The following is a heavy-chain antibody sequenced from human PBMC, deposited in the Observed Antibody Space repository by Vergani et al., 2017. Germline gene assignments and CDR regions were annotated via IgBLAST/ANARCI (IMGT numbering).Heavy chain of an antibody. V-gene: IGHV3-48*04. J-gene: IGHJ6*03. CDR2: ISSSSSTI. CDR3: ARNLGYVSSTSLKYYYYVDV. CDR1: GFTFSSYS. Sequence: EVQLVESGGGLVQPGGSLRLSCAASGFTFSSYSMNWVRQAPGKGLEWVSYISSSSSTIYYADSVNGIFTISRDNAKNSLYMQMNSLRAEATAVYYCARNLGYVSSTSLKYYYYVDVWGKGTTVTVSS. D-gene: IGHD6-6*01.